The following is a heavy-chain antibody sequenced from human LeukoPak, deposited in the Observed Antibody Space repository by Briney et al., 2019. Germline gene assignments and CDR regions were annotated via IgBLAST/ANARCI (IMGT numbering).Heavy chain of an antibody. Sequence: PSQTLSLTCTVPGASISSSSYYWGWIRQPPGKGLEWIVSMAYIGSTYYNPSLKSRVTISVDTSKNQFSLKLSSVTAADTAVYYCAREYYDILTGFIDYWGQGTLVTVSS. V-gene: IGHV4-39*07. CDR3: AREYYDILTGFIDY. CDR1: GASISSSSYY. CDR2: MAYIGST. J-gene: IGHJ4*02. D-gene: IGHD3-9*01.